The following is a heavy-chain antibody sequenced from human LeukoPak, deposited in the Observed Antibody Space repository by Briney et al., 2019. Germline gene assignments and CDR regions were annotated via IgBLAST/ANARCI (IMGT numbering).Heavy chain of an antibody. CDR1: GFTFSSYE. CDR3: ARGLSGYASSLGY. CDR2: INSDGSST. V-gene: IGHV3-74*01. Sequence: GGSLRLSCAASGFTFSSYEMNWARHAPGKGLVWVSRINSDGSSTNYADSVKGRFTISRGNAKNTLYLQMNSLRAEDTAVYYCARGLSGYASSLGYWGQGTLVTVSS. D-gene: IGHD6-6*01. J-gene: IGHJ4*02.